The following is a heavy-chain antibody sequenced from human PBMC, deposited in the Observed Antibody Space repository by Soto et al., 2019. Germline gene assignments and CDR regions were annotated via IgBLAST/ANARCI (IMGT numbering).Heavy chain of an antibody. CDR2: MNPNSGNT. V-gene: IGHV1-8*01. CDR1: GYTFTSYD. CDR3: ARLASRYDFWSGYYNRQYYYYGMDV. J-gene: IGHJ6*02. Sequence: ASVKVSCKASGYTFTSYDINWVRQATGQGLEWMGWMNPNSGNTGYAQKFQGRVTMTRNTSISTAYMELSSLRSEDTVVYYCARLASRYDFWSGYYNRQYYYYGMDVWGQGTTVTVSS. D-gene: IGHD3-3*01.